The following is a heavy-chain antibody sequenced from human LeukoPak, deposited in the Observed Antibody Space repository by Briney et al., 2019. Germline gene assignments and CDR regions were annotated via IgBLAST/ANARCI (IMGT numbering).Heavy chain of an antibody. J-gene: IGHJ4*02. CDR1: GFTFSSYG. CDR3: ARGSTGWYRYYFNY. V-gene: IGHV3-48*03. D-gene: IGHD6-19*01. Sequence: GGSLRLSCAASGFTFSSYGMNWVRQAPGKGLEWVSYISSSGSTIYYADSVKGRFTISRDNAKNSLYLQMNSLRAEDTAVYYCARGSTGWYRYYFNYWGQGTLVTVSS. CDR2: ISSSGSTI.